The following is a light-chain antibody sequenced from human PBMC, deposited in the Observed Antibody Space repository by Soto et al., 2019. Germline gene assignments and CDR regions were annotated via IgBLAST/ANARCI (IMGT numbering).Light chain of an antibody. Sequence: IQLTQSPSSVSSSVGDRVTITCQASRDISTWLAWYQQKPGKAPKLLIYSASALKRGVPSRFSGSRSGTDCSLTISSLQPEDFATYYCQKAETFTWTFGQGTNVESK. CDR1: RDISTW. CDR3: QKAETFTWT. J-gene: IGKJ1*01. V-gene: IGKV1D-12*01. CDR2: SAS.